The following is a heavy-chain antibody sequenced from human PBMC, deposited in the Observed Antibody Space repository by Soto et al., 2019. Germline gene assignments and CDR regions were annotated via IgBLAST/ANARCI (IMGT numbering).Heavy chain of an antibody. V-gene: IGHV4-59*01. J-gene: IGHJ5*02. CDR2: IYYSGST. CDR1: GGSISSYY. D-gene: IGHD3-10*01. CDR3: GRDQAVRGVMGNWFDP. Sequence: PSETLSLTCTVSGGSISSYYWSWIRQPPGKGLEWIGYIYYSGSTNYNPSLKSRVTISVDTSKNQFSLKLSSVTAADTAVYYCGRDQAVRGVMGNWFDPWGQGTLVTVSS.